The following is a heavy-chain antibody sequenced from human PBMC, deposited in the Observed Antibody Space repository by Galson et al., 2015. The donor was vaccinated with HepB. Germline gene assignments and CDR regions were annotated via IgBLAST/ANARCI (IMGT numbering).Heavy chain of an antibody. CDR3: ARDTYYDFWSGYPNPFDY. V-gene: IGHV3-21*01. CDR2: ISSSSSYI. J-gene: IGHJ4*02. Sequence: SLRLSCAASGFTFSSYSMNWVRQAPGKGLEWVSSISSSSSYIYYADSVKGRFTISRDNAKNSLYLQMNSLRAEDTAVYYCARDTYYDFWSGYPNPFDYWGQGTLVTVSS. D-gene: IGHD3-3*01. CDR1: GFTFSSYS.